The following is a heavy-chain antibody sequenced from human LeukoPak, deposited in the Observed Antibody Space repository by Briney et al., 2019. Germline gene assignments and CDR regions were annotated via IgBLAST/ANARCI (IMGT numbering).Heavy chain of an antibody. D-gene: IGHD3-3*01. Sequence: PSETLSLTCAVSGYSISSGYYWGWIRQPPGKGLEWIGSIYNSGSTYYNPSLKSRVTISVDTSKNQFSLKLSSVTAADTAVYYCARGVTYYDFWSGYYRALNFDYWGQGTLVTGSS. CDR2: IYNSGST. CDR3: ARGVTYYDFWSGYYRALNFDY. CDR1: GYSISSGYY. J-gene: IGHJ4*02. V-gene: IGHV4-38-2*01.